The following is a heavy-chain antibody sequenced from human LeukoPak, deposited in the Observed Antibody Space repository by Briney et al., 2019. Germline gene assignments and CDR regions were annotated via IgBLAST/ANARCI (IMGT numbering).Heavy chain of an antibody. CDR2: IYYSGSA. CDR1: GGSISDYS. V-gene: IGHV4-59*01. Sequence: SETLSLTCTVSGGSISDYSWSWIRQPPGKGLEWIGNIYYSGSANHNPSLKSRVTISRDTSKNQFSLKLTSVTTADTAVYYCARAGGVKTAALDLDYWGQRTLVTVSS. CDR3: ARAGGVKTAALDLDY. D-gene: IGHD6-25*01. J-gene: IGHJ4*02.